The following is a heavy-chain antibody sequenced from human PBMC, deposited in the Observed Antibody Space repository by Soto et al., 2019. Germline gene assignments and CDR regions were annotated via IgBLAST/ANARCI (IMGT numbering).Heavy chain of an antibody. CDR3: ARDSGVDASVDC. D-gene: IGHD3-10*01. V-gene: IGHV4-61*01. Sequence: SETLSLTCTVSGDSVSSGSYYWSWIRQPPGKGLEWIGYIYYSGYTNYNPSLKSRVTISVDTSKNQFSLKLSSVTAADTAVYYCARDSGVDASVDCWGQGTLVTVSS. CDR1: GDSVSSGSYY. CDR2: IYYSGYT. J-gene: IGHJ4*02.